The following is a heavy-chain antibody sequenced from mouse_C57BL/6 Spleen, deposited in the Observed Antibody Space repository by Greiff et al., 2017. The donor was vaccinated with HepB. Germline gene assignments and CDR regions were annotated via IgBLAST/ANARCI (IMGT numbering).Heavy chain of an antibody. CDR3: ATYYGPFDY. Sequence: DVKLQESGPGLVKPSQSLSLTCSVTGYSITSGYYWNWIRQFPGNKLEWMGYISYDGSNNYNPSLKNRISITRDTSKNQFFLKLNSVTTEDTATYYCATYYGPFDYWGQGTTLTVSS. D-gene: IGHD1-2*01. J-gene: IGHJ2*01. V-gene: IGHV3-6*01. CDR2: ISYDGSN. CDR1: GYSITSGYY.